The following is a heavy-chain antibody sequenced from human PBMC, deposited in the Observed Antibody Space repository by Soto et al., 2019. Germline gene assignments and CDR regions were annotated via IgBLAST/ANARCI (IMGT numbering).Heavy chain of an antibody. V-gene: IGHV3-NL1*01. CDR3: SKDPDYYDDSGYS. J-gene: IGHJ4*02. CDR1: GFIFSACG. Sequence: GGSLRLSCTPSGFIFSACGIHWVRQGPGKGLEWIAGLASSGHAFYVDSVKGRFTAYRDNSENMLYLQMESLRVEDTATYYCSKDPDYYDDSGYSWGQGALVTVSS. D-gene: IGHD3-22*01. CDR2: LASSGHA.